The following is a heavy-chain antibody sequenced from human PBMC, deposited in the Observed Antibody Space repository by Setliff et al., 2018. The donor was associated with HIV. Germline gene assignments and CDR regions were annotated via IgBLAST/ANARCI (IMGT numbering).Heavy chain of an antibody. CDR1: GYTFTDYA. J-gene: IGHJ4*02. CDR3: AAGYSSIVGTDFDY. Sequence: ASVKVSCKASGYTFTDYAMHWVRQAPGQRLEWVGWINVVNGNMKYSQKFQGRVTIIRDTSASTAYMELSSLRSEDTAVYYCAAGYSSIVGTDFDYWGQGTLVTVSS. CDR2: INVVNGNM. V-gene: IGHV1-3*01. D-gene: IGHD1-26*01.